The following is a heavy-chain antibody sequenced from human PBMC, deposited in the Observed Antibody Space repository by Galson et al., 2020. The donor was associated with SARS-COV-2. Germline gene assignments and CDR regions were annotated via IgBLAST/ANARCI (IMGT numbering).Heavy chain of an antibody. D-gene: IGHD6-19*01. CDR3: ARDPGKSGWYGYYYGLDL. CDR2: VYYNGST. Sequence: ETSEPLSLTCTVSGGSISSYYWSWIRHLPGKGLQWIGFVYYNGSTNYNPSLKSRVTISVDTSKNHFSLNLTSVTAADTAVYYCARDPGKSGWYGYYYGLDLWGQGTTVTVSS. J-gene: IGHJ6*02. CDR1: GGSISSYY. V-gene: IGHV4-59*01.